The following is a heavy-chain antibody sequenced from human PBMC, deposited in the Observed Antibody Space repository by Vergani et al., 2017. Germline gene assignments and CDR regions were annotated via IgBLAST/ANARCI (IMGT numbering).Heavy chain of an antibody. V-gene: IGHV3-23*04. Sequence: EVQLVESGGGLVQPGGSLRLSCAASGFTVSSNYMSWVRQAPGKGLEWVSAISGSGGSTYYADSVKGRFTISRDNSKNTLYLQMNSLRAEDTAVYYCAKDGSGGSWYDELKYFDYWGQGTLVTVSS. J-gene: IGHJ4*02. CDR2: ISGSGGST. CDR1: GFTVSSNY. CDR3: AKDGSGGSWYDELKYFDY. D-gene: IGHD6-13*01.